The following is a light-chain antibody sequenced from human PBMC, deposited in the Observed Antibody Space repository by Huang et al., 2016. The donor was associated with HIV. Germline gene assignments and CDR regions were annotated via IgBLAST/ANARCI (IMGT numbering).Light chain of an antibody. CDR2: DAS. V-gene: IGKV1-33*01. Sequence: DIKLTQSPSPLSASVGARVTITCRASQDISNYLNWYQQKPGKAPKLLIYDASNLETGIPSRFSGSGSGTDFTFTISSLQPEDIDNLPPLTFGGGTKVEIK. CDR3: LT. J-gene: IGKJ4*01. CDR1: QDISNY.